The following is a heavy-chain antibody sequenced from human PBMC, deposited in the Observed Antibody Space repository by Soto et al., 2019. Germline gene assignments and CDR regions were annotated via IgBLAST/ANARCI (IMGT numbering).Heavy chain of an antibody. CDR2: IDYSGST. CDR1: GGSISSYY. Sequence: QVQLQESGPGLVKPSETLSLTCTVSGGSISSYYWSWLRQPPGKGLEWIGYIDYSGSTNYNPSLKSRVTISVDTSKNRFSLKLSSVTAADTAVYYCARSVVPAGTFDYWGQGTLVTVS. V-gene: IGHV4-59*01. J-gene: IGHJ4*02. CDR3: ARSVVPAGTFDY. D-gene: IGHD2-2*01.